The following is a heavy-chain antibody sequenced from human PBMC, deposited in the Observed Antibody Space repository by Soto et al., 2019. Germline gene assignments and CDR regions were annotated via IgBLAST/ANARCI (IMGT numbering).Heavy chain of an antibody. CDR1: GFTFSSYW. D-gene: IGHD4-17*01. CDR2: IKQDGSEK. J-gene: IGHJ6*02. Sequence: HPGGSLRLSCAASGFTFSSYWMSWVRQAPGKGLEWVANIKQDGSEKYYVDSVKGRFTISRDNAKNSLYLQMNSLRAEDTAVYYCARDSLQTTTVTTYEVYYYGMDVCGQRATAAVSS. CDR3: ARDSLQTTTVTTYEVYYYGMDV. V-gene: IGHV3-7*05.